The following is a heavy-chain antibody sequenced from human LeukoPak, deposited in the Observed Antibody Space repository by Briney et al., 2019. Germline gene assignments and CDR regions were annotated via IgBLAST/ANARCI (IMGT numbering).Heavy chain of an antibody. V-gene: IGHV4-39*01. CDR2: ISFSGST. D-gene: IGHD3-22*01. J-gene: IGHJ4*02. Sequence: SETLSLTCTVSGGSISSSRYYWGWVRQPPGKGLEWIGSISFSGSTYYNPSLRSRVTISEDTSKNQFSLKLSSVTAADTAVYYCARRSDSSGYYFIDYWGQGTLVTVSS. CDR3: ARRSDSSGYYFIDY. CDR1: GGSISSSRYY.